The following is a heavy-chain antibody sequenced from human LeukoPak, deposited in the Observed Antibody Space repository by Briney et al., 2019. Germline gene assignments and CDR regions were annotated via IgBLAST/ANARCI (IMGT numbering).Heavy chain of an antibody. D-gene: IGHD6-19*01. Sequence: GGSLRLSCAASGXTFSXYAXSWVXXAXGXGLEWVXAISGSGGSTYYADSVKGRFTISRDNSKNTLYLQMNSLRAEDTAVYYCAKDLRYSSGWSTDYWGQGTLVTVSS. J-gene: IGHJ4*02. CDR1: GXTFSXYA. V-gene: IGHV3-23*01. CDR2: ISGSGGST. CDR3: AKDLRYSSGWSTDY.